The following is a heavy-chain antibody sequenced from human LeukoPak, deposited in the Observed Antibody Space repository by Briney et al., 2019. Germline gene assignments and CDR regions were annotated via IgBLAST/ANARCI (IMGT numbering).Heavy chain of an antibody. Sequence: ASVKVSCKASGYTFTGYYMHWVRQAPGQGLEWMGWINPNSGGTNYAQKFQGRVTMTRDTSISTAYMELSRLRSDDTAVYYCARDRSRYGSGTFDYWGQGTLVTVSS. CDR1: GYTFTGYY. D-gene: IGHD3-10*01. CDR2: INPNSGGT. J-gene: IGHJ4*02. CDR3: ARDRSRYGSGTFDY. V-gene: IGHV1-2*02.